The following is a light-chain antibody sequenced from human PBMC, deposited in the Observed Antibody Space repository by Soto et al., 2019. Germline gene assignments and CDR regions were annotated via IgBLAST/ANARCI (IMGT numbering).Light chain of an antibody. J-gene: IGKJ1*01. CDR1: QSVSNNY. CDR3: QQYGSSGT. V-gene: IGKV3-20*01. Sequence: EIVMMQFPATLSVSPGERATLSCRASQSVSNNYLAWYQQKPGQAPRLLIYGASNRATGIPDRFSGSGSGTDFTLTISRLEPEDFAVYYCQQYGSSGTFGQGTKVDIK. CDR2: GAS.